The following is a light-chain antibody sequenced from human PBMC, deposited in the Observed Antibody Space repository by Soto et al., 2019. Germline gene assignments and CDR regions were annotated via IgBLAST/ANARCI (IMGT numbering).Light chain of an antibody. CDR2: GAS. CDR3: QQYGSSRT. V-gene: IGKV3-20*01. CDR1: QSVSSSY. Sequence: EIVLTQSPGTLSLSPGERATLSCRASQSVSSSYLAWYQQKPGQAPRLLIYGASSRATGIPGRFSGSGSGIDFTLSSSRLEPEDFAVYYCQQYGSSRTFGQGTKVEIK. J-gene: IGKJ1*01.